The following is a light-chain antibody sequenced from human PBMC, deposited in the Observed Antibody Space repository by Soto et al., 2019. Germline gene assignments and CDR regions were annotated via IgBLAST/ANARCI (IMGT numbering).Light chain of an antibody. CDR3: QQSYSTPYT. J-gene: IGKJ2*01. V-gene: IGKV1-39*01. CDR1: QRIGTY. CDR2: PIS. Sequence: IQMTQSPSSLSASVGDRVTITCRASQRIGTYLNWYQQRPGRAPKLLISPISTLQRGVPSRFSVSGSGTDFTLTITGRQPEDFATYYCQQSYSTPYTFGQGTKLEIK.